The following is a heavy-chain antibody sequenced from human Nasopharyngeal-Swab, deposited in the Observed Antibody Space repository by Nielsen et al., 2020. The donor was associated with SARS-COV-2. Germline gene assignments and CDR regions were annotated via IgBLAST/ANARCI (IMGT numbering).Heavy chain of an antibody. J-gene: IGHJ5*02. CDR2: IYYSGST. Sequence: SETLSLTCTVSGGSISSYYWSWIRQPPGKGLEWIGYIYYSGSTNYNPSLKSRVTISVDTSKNQFSLKLSSVTAADTAMYYCASGAISKFDPWGQGTLVTVSS. V-gene: IGHV4-59*08. CDR1: GGSISSYY. CDR3: ASGAISKFDP.